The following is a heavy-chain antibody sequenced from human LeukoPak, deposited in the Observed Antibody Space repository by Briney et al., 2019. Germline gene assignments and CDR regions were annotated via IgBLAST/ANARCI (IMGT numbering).Heavy chain of an antibody. D-gene: IGHD6-13*01. CDR2: ISSSSSTI. J-gene: IGHJ4*02. CDR1: GFTFSSYS. V-gene: IGHV3-48*04. CDR3: ARGSYSGSWYERLLDY. Sequence: GGSLRLSCAASGFTFSSYSMNWVRQAPGKGLEWVSYISSSSSTIYYADSVKGRFTISRDNAKNSLYLQMNSLRAEDTAVYYCARGSYSGSWYERLLDYWGQGTLVTVSS.